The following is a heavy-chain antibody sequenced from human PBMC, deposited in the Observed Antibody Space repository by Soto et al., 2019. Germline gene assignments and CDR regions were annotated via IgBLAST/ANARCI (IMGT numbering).Heavy chain of an antibody. D-gene: IGHD5-18*01. J-gene: IGHJ4*02. CDR1: MD. V-gene: IGHV2-5*02. Sequence: MDMGWIRQPPGKALEWLALIYWDDDKRYSPSLKSRLTITKDTSKNHVVLTMTNMDPVDTASYYCARGYSYGYVLDYWGQGTL. CDR3: ARGYSYGYVLDY. CDR2: IYWDDDK.